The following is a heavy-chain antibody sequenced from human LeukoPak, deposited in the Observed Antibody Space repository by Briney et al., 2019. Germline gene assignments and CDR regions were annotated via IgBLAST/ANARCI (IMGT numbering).Heavy chain of an antibody. CDR2: ISGRDGHT. CDR3: AKGMDDRGTAMAT. J-gene: IGHJ5*02. CDR1: GFTFINYA. Sequence: GGSLRLSCAASGFTFINYAMTWVRQAPGKGLEWLAGISGRDGHTFYADSVKGRFTISRDNSKSTLLLQMNSLRGEDSAVYYCAKGMDDRGTAMATWGQGTLVTVS. D-gene: IGHD5-18*01. V-gene: IGHV3-23*01.